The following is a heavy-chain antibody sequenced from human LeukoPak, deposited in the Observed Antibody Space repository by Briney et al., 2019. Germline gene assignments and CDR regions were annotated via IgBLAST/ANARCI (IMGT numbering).Heavy chain of an antibody. CDR1: GYSFTSYW. V-gene: IGHV5-51*01. CDR2: IYPGDSDT. D-gene: IGHD6-13*01. J-gene: IGHJ3*02. Sequence: GESLKISCKGSGYSFTSYWIGWVRQMPGKGLEWMGIIYPGDSDTRYSPSFQGQVTISADKSISTAYLQWSSLKASDTAMYYCARQGYSSSWYMTYAFDIWGQGTMVTVSS. CDR3: ARQGYSSSWYMTYAFDI.